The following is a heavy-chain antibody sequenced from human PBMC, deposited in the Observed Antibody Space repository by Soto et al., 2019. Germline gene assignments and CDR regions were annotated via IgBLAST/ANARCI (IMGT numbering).Heavy chain of an antibody. D-gene: IGHD2-21*01. CDR2: ISGSGDKT. J-gene: IGHJ4*02. CDR1: GFTFNNYA. CDR3: AKVGERFQYYFDY. Sequence: LRLSCAASGFTFNNYAMNWVRQAPGKGLEWVSAISGSGDKTYYADSVRGRFTISRDISKNVVYLQMNSLRADDTAVYYCAKVGERFQYYFDYWGQGTLVTVSS. V-gene: IGHV3-23*01.